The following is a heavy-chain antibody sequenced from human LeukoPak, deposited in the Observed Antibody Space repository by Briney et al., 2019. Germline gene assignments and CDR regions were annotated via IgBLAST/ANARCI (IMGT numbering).Heavy chain of an antibody. CDR1: GFTFNNFP. Sequence: GPLRLSCAASGFTFNNFPMTWVRQAPGKGLEWVSAITGSGDTTYYADSVKGRFTISRDNSKNTLYLQMNSLRADDTAIYYCAKDRGYWGQGTLVTVSS. CDR2: ITGSGDTT. CDR3: AKDRGY. V-gene: IGHV3-23*01. J-gene: IGHJ4*02.